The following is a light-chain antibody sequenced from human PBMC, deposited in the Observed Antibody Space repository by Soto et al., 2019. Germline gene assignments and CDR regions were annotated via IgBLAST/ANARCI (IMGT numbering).Light chain of an antibody. J-gene: IGKJ1*01. Sequence: DIHLTQSPSSLSASVGDRVTITCRPSQTVTNWMAWYQQKAGKPPNLLIYKASTLDSGVPSRFSGSGSETEFTLTISSLQPGDSATYYCQHYNSYSQAFGQGTKVDIK. CDR1: QTVTNW. CDR3: QHYNSYSQA. V-gene: IGKV1-5*03. CDR2: KAS.